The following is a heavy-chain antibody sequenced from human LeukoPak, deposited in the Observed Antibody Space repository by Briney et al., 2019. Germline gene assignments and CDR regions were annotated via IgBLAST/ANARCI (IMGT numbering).Heavy chain of an antibody. CDR2: INAGNGNT. CDR1: GYTFTSYA. V-gene: IGHV1-3*01. J-gene: IGHJ4*02. Sequence: ASVKVSCKASGYTFTSYAMHWVRQAPGQRLEWMGWINAGNGNTKYSQKFQGRVTITRDTSASTAYMELSSLRSEDTAVYYCARDRGYYGSVIDYWGQGTLVTVSS. D-gene: IGHD3-10*01. CDR3: ARDRGYYGSVIDY.